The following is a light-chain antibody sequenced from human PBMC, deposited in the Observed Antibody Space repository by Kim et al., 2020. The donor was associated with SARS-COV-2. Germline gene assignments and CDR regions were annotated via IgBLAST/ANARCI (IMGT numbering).Light chain of an antibody. J-gene: IGLJ2*01. CDR2: QDS. Sequence: VSPGQTASITCSGDKLGDKYACWYQQKPGQSPVLVIYQDSKRPSGIPERFSGSDSGNTATLTISGTQAMDEADYYCQAWDSSTVVFGGGTQLTVL. CDR3: QAWDSSTVV. CDR1: KLGDKY. V-gene: IGLV3-1*01.